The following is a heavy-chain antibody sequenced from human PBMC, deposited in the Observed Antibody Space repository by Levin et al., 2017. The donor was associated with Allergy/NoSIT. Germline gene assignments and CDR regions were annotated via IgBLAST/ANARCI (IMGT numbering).Heavy chain of an antibody. CDR2: ISGSGGST. D-gene: IGHD6-19*01. V-gene: IGHV3-23*01. CDR1: GFTFSSYA. CDR3: ARDVNLDRVSGWYGGY. J-gene: IGHJ4*02. Sequence: ETLSLTCAASGFTFSSYAMSWVRQAPGKGLEWVSAISGSGGSTYYADSVKGRFTISRDNSKNTLYLQMNSLRAEDTAVYYCARDVNLDRVSGWYGGYWGQGTLVTVSS.